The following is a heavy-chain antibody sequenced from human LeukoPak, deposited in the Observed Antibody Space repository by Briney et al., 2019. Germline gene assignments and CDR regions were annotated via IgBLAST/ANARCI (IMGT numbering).Heavy chain of an antibody. CDR1: GGAIGTYY. Sequence: SETLSLTCTVSGGAIGTYYWSWIRQPPGKGLEWIGHIFYTGSTNYNPSLKSRVTISADTSKNQFSLQLSSVTAADTAVYYCARGGYSYGYWFDLWGQGTLVTVSS. CDR2: IFYTGST. D-gene: IGHD5-18*01. CDR3: ARGGYSYGYWFDL. V-gene: IGHV4-59*01. J-gene: IGHJ5*02.